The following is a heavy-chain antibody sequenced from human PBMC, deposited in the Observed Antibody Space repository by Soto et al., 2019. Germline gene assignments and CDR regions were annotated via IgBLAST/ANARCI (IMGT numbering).Heavy chain of an antibody. J-gene: IGHJ6*02. Sequence: GGSLRLSCAASGFTYTDYYMSWTRQPPGKGLEWVSYISSSSSYTNYADSVKGRFTISRANAKNSLYLQMNRLRAEDTAVYYCARLIDCTNGVCSYDMDVWGQGTTVTVSS. V-gene: IGHV3-11*06. CDR1: GFTYTDYY. CDR3: ARLIDCTNGVCSYDMDV. CDR2: ISSSSSYT. D-gene: IGHD2-8*01.